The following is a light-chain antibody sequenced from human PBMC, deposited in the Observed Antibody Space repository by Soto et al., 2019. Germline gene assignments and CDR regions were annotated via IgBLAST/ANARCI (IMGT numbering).Light chain of an antibody. V-gene: IGKV3-11*01. J-gene: IGKJ5*01. Sequence: EIVLTQSPATLSLSPGERATLSCRASQSVRGSLAWYQQRPGKAPRLLIYAETYRATGIPARFSGRGSGTDFAISSSGLEPADRAIYSCQLRRDWPPSITFGQGTRLEI. CDR3: QLRRDWPPSIT. CDR1: QSVRGS. CDR2: AET.